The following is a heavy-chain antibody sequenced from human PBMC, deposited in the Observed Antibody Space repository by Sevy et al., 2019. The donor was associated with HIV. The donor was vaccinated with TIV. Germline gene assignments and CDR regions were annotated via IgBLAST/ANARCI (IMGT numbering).Heavy chain of an antibody. Sequence: ASVKVSCKASGYTFTGYYMHCVRQAPGQGLEWMGWINPNSGGTNYAQKFQGRVTMTRDTSISTAYMELSRLRSDDTAVYYCARSRGQLLVDAFDIWGQGTMVTVSS. J-gene: IGHJ3*02. CDR3: ARSRGQLLVDAFDI. D-gene: IGHD2-2*01. V-gene: IGHV1-2*02. CDR1: GYTFTGYY. CDR2: INPNSGGT.